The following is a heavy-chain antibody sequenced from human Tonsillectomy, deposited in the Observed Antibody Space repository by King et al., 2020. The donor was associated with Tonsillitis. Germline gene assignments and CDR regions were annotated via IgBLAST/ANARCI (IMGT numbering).Heavy chain of an antibody. J-gene: IGHJ4*02. CDR2: ISGIGGRT. CDR3: AKVPSSGSITMVRGGFDY. D-gene: IGHD3-10*01. Sequence: VQLVESGGGLVQPGGSLRLSCAASGFTFSSYAMSWVRQAPGKGLEWVSTISGIGGRTYHADSVNGRFTIPRDNSKNTLYLQMNSLRAEDTAVSYCAKVPSSGSITMVRGGFDYWGQGTLVTVSS. CDR1: GFTFSSYA. V-gene: IGHV3-23*04.